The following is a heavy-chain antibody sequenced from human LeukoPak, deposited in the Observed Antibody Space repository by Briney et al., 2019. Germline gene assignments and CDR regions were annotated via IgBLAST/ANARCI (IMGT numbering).Heavy chain of an antibody. Sequence: SETLSLTCAVYGGSFSGYYWSWIRQPPGKGLEWIGEINHSGSTNYNPSLKSRVTISVDTSKNQFSLKLSSVTAADTAVYYCARDGGDSSGWFYYFDYWGQGTLVTVSS. CDR3: ARDGGDSSGWFYYFDY. D-gene: IGHD6-19*01. CDR1: GGSFSGYY. CDR2: INHSGST. J-gene: IGHJ4*02. V-gene: IGHV4-34*01.